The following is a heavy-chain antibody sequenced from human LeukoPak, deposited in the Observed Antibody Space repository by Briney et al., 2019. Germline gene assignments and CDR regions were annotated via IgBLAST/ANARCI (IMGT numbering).Heavy chain of an antibody. CDR1: GFTFSSYW. D-gene: IGHD3-22*01. J-gene: IGHJ4*02. V-gene: IGHV3-74*01. CDR2: INSDGSNT. CDR3: ASDLELVYYDSSGYDY. Sequence: PGGSLRLSCAASGFTFSSYWMHWVRQVPGKGLVWVSRINSDGSNTRYADSVKGRFTISRDNAKNTLYLQMNSLRAEHTAVYYCASDLELVYYDSSGYDYWGQGPLVIVSS.